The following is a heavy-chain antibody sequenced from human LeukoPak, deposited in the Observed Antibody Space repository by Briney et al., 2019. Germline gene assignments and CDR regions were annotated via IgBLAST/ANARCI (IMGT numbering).Heavy chain of an antibody. Sequence: KSSETLSLTCTVSGGSISSYYWSWIRQPPGKGLEWIGYIYYSGSTNYNPSLKSRVTISVDTSKNQFSLKLSSVTAADTAVYYCAKVPLTSCCSYYFDYWGQGTLVTVSS. CDR3: AKVPLTSCCSYYFDY. CDR1: GGSISSYY. D-gene: IGHD2-2*01. J-gene: IGHJ4*02. V-gene: IGHV4-59*01. CDR2: IYYSGST.